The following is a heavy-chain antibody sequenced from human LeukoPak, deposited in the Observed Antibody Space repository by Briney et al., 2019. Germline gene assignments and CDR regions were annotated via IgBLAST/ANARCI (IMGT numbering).Heavy chain of an antibody. J-gene: IGHJ4*02. CDR3: ARDLVGATGGYFGY. V-gene: IGHV4-30-2*01. Sequence: PSETLSLTCTVSGGSISSGGYYWSWIRQPPGKGLEWIGYIYHSGRTYYNPSLKSRVTISVDRSKNQFSLKLSSVTAADTAVYYCARDLVGATGGYFGYWGQGTLVTVSS. D-gene: IGHD1-26*01. CDR2: IYHSGRT. CDR1: GGSISSGGYY.